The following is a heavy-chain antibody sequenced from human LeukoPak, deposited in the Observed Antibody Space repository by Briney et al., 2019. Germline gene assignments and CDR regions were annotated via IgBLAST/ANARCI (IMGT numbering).Heavy chain of an antibody. V-gene: IGHV3-33*01. Sequence: GGSLRLSCAASGFTISSYGMHWVRQAPGKGLEWVAVIWYDGSNKYYADSVKGRFTISRDNSKNTLYLQMNSLRAEDTAVYYCAREGLGEPFDYWGQGTLVTVSS. CDR1: GFTISSYG. J-gene: IGHJ4*02. CDR2: IWYDGSNK. D-gene: IGHD3-16*01. CDR3: AREGLGEPFDY.